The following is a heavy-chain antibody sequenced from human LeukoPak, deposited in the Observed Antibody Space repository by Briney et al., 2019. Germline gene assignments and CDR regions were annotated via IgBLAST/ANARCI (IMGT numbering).Heavy chain of an antibody. Sequence: SESLSLTCTVSGGSISSSSYYWGWIRQPPGKGLEWIGSIYYSGSTYYNPSLKSRVTISVDTSKNQFSLKLSSVTAADTAVYYCARPMGYCSSTSCHPHAFDIWGQGTMVTVSS. CDR3: ARPMGYCSSTSCHPHAFDI. CDR1: GGSISSSSYY. CDR2: IYYSGST. D-gene: IGHD2-2*01. V-gene: IGHV4-39*01. J-gene: IGHJ3*02.